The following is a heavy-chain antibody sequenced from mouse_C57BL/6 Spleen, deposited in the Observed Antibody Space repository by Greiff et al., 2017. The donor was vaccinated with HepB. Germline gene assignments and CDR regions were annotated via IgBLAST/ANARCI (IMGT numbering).Heavy chain of an antibody. CDR1: GYTFTSYW. Sequence: VQLQESGAELVRPGSSVKLSCKASGYTFTSYWMHWVKQRPIQGLEWIGNIDPSDSETHYNQKFKDKATLTVDKSSSTAYMQLSSLTSEDSAVYYCARWDGSSSYWYFDVWGTGTTVTVSS. CDR3: ARWDGSSSYWYFDV. J-gene: IGHJ1*03. V-gene: IGHV1-52*01. CDR2: IDPSDSET. D-gene: IGHD1-1*01.